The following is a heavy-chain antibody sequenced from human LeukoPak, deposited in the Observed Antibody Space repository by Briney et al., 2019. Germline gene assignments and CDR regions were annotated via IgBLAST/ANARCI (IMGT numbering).Heavy chain of an antibody. CDR1: GFTVSNNY. J-gene: IGHJ4*02. CDR3: SKVDDYGARWYFDY. V-gene: IGHV3-53*01. CDR2: IYSGGST. D-gene: IGHD4-17*01. Sequence: PGGSLRLSCVASGFTVSNNYMSWVRQAPGKGLEWVSVIYSGGSTYYADSVKGRFTISRDNSKNTLYLQMNNLRAEDTAVYYCSKVDDYGARWYFDYWGQGTLVTVSS.